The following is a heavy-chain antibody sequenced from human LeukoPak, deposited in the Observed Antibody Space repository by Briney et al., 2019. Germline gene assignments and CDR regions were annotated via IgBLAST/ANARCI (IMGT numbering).Heavy chain of an antibody. J-gene: IGHJ4*02. Sequence: GGSLRLSCAASGFTFSSYAMSWVRQAPGRGLGWGSTISGSGGSTSYADSVKGGFTISRDNSKNTLYLQMNSLRAEDTAVYYCAKDGYYYHSSGYYYYLDYWGQGTLVTVSS. CDR3: AKDGYYYHSSGYYYYLDY. CDR2: ISGSGGST. D-gene: IGHD3-22*01. CDR1: GFTFSSYA. V-gene: IGHV3-23*01.